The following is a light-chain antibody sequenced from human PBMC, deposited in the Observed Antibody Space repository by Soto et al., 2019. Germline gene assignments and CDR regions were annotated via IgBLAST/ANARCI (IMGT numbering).Light chain of an antibody. CDR2: TAS. J-gene: IGKJ4*01. CDR1: LSINRW. V-gene: IGKV1-5*03. Sequence: DIQMTQSPSTLSASVGDRVTITCRASLSINRWLAWYQQKPGKAPKLLIYTASSLESGVPSRFSGSGSGTEFTLTISSLQPDDFATYYCQQYYTYSATFGGGTKVDI. CDR3: QQYYTYSAT.